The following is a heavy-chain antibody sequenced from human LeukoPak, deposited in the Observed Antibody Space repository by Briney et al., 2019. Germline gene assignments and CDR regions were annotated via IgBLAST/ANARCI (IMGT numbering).Heavy chain of an antibody. V-gene: IGHV4-59*08. Sequence: PSETLSLTCTVSGGFISSYYWSWIRQPPGKGLEYIGYIYYSGSTNYNPSLKSRVTISVDTSKNQFSLKLSSVTAADTAVYYCARRALTGTEVLMDYWGQGTLVTVSS. CDR2: IYYSGST. D-gene: IGHD1-7*01. CDR1: GGFISSYY. CDR3: ARRALTGTEVLMDY. J-gene: IGHJ4*02.